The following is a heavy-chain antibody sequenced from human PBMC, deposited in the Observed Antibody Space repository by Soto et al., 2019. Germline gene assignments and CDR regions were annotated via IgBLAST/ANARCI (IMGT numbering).Heavy chain of an antibody. D-gene: IGHD3-10*01. CDR2: ITSSGGST. CDR1: GFSFSTYA. CDR3: AKARYASGSSYFDY. V-gene: IGHV3-23*01. Sequence: EVQLLESGGGLVQPGGSLRLSCAASGFSFSTYAMTWAHQAPGKGLEWVSDITSSGGSTYYADSVKGQFTISRDNSKNMLFLQMNSLRAEDTAIYYCAKARYASGSSYFDYWGQGTLVTVSS. J-gene: IGHJ4*02.